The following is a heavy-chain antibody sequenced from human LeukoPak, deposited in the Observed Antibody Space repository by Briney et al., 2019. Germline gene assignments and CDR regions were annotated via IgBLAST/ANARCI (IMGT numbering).Heavy chain of an antibody. V-gene: IGHV3-53*01. CDR1: GFTASSNY. D-gene: IGHD5-18*01. CDR2: IYGDGRI. Sequence: GGSLRLSCAASGFTASSNYMSWVRQAPGKGLEWVSVIYGDGRIHYADSVKGRFTISRDDSKNTLYLQMNSLRAEDTAVYYCARESGYSYGLAGFFDYWGQGTLVTVSS. CDR3: ARESGYSYGLAGFFDY. J-gene: IGHJ4*02.